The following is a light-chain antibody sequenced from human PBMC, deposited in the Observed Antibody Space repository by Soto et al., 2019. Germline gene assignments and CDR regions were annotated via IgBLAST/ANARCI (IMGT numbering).Light chain of an antibody. J-gene: IGLJ3*02. Sequence: QSVLTQPASVSGSPGQSITIYCTGTSSDVGGYNLVSWYQHHPGKAPKVMIYEDSERPSGVSNRFSGSKSGNTASLTISGLQAEDEADYYCCSYAGPYTWVFGGGTKPPS. CDR1: SSDVGGYNL. CDR2: EDS. CDR3: CSYAGPYTWV. V-gene: IGLV2-23*01.